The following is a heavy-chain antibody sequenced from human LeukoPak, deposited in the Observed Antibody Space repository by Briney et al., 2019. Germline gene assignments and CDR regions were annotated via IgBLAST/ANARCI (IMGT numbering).Heavy chain of an antibody. J-gene: IGHJ3*02. CDR1: GDSISSSNW. CDR3: ARVKSESSGILWSIVVVI. D-gene: IGHD3-10*01. V-gene: IGHV4-4*01. Sequence: PAETLSLTCGVSGDSISSSNWWSWVRQPPGKGLGWIGEIDQSGTTHYNQCLRSRLTISVDTSKHHVSLNLRSVTGADTAVYFRARVKSESSGILWSIVVVIWAGGPMDSV. CDR2: IDQSGTT.